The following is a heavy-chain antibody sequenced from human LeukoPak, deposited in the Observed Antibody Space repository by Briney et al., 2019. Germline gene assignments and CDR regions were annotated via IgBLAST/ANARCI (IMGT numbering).Heavy chain of an antibody. V-gene: IGHV5-51*01. J-gene: IGHJ6*02. CDR3: AIPPDYYGMDV. CDR2: IYPGDSDT. Sequence: GGSLEISLKGSGYRFTSYWIGWVRPMPGKGLGWMGIIYPGDSDTRYSPSFQGQVTISADKSISTAYLQWSGLKASDTAMYYCAIPPDYYGMDVWGQGTTVTVSS. CDR1: GYRFTSYW.